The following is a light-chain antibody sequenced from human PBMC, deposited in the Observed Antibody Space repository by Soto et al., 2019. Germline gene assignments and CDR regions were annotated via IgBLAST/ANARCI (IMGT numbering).Light chain of an antibody. V-gene: IGKV3-20*01. CDR3: QQYSSSRT. CDR1: QRLSSN. CDR2: GVS. J-gene: IGKJ1*01. Sequence: EIVLTQSPATLSLSPGERATLSCRASQRLSSNLAWYQQKPGQAPRLLIYGVSTRATGVPARFSGSGSGTEFTLTITRLEPEDFAVYYCQQYSSSRTFGQGTKVDI.